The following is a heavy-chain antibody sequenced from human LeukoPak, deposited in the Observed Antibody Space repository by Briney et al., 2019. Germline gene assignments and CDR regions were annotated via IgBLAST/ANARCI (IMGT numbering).Heavy chain of an antibody. CDR1: GGTFNTSP. CDR2: IIPFLGTA. V-gene: IGHV1-69*13. J-gene: IGHJ6*03. D-gene: IGHD3-16*01. CDR3: ASEGRPYYSTSGSHVYMAYSYIDV. Sequence: GASVKVSCKASGGTFNTSPLSWLRQAPGQGPEWMGGIIPFLGTANYAQKFQDRVTITADASSSTAYMELSSLRSEDTAVYYCASEGRPYYSTSGSHVYMAYSYIDVWGKGTTVTVSS.